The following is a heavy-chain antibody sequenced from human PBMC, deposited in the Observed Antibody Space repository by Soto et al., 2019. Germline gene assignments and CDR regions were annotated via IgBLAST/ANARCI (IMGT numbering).Heavy chain of an antibody. J-gene: IGHJ4*02. CDR1: GFNFITYS. CDR3: VRDGLDYYDTERLYVEK. CDR2: ISSSAVYI. D-gene: IGHD3-22*01. V-gene: IGHV3-21*01. Sequence: GGSLRLSCAASGFNFITYSLSWVRQAPGKGLEWVASISSSAVYIDYADSVKGRFTISRDNANNSLYLQMNSLRAEDTATYYCVRDGLDYYDTERLYVEKWGQGTLVTVSS.